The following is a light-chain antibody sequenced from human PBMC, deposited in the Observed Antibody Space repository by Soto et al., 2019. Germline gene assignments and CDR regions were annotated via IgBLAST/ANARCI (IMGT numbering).Light chain of an antibody. Sequence: DTQMTQSPSSLPASVGDSVTITCRASQNIRKFLNWYQQKPGKAPKLLIYGASILQGGVPSRFSGSASGTDFTLTITNLQPEDLATYYCQQSNDNPRTFGQGTKVDIK. CDR2: GAS. V-gene: IGKV1-39*01. J-gene: IGKJ1*01. CDR1: QNIRKF. CDR3: QQSNDNPRT.